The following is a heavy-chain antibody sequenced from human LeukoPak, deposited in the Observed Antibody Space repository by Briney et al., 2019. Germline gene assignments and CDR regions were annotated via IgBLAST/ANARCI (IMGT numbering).Heavy chain of an antibody. CDR1: GLRFSDYY. J-gene: IGHJ1*01. CDR3: ATNLIGAGEYFQQ. V-gene: IGHV3-11*01. CDR2: ISSGGDIM. D-gene: IGHD2/OR15-2a*01. Sequence: PGGSLRLSCAASGLRFSDYYVSWIRQAPGKRLQWVSYISSGGDIMHYADSVKGRFTSSRDNAKNSGYLEMNSLGAEDTAVYYCATNLIGAGEYFQQWGQGTLVTVSS.